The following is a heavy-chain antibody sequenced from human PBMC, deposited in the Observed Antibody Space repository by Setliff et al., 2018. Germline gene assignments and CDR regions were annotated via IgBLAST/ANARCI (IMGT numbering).Heavy chain of an antibody. CDR2: IYTSWST. J-gene: IGHJ6*03. D-gene: IGHD3-3*01. V-gene: IGHV4-61*09. CDR1: GGSISNTYYY. CDR3: ARMSGFLYLDV. Sequence: SETLSLTCTVSGGSISNTYYYWSWIRQPAGQGLEWIGQIYTSWSTVYNPSLKSRVTMSVDTSKNQFSLELTSVTAADTAVYYCARMSGFLYLDVWGNGTTVTVSS.